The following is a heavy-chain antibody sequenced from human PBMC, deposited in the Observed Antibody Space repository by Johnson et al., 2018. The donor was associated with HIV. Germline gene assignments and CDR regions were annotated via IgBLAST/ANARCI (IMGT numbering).Heavy chain of an antibody. J-gene: IGHJ3*02. V-gene: IGHV3-30*03. D-gene: IGHD6-19*01. CDR1: GFTFSSYG. CDR2: ISYDGSNK. CDR3: GREVESGIAVNDAFDI. Sequence: VQLVESGGGVVQPGGSLILSCAASGFTFSSYGMHWVRQAPGKGLEWVAVISYDGSNKYYADSVKGRFTISRDNSKNTLYRQMNSLRAEDTAVYYCGREVESGIAVNDAFDIWGQGTMVTVSS.